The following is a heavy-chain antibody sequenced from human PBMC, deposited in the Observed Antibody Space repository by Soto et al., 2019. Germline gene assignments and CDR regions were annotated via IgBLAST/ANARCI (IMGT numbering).Heavy chain of an antibody. CDR1: GYTFTSYD. J-gene: IGHJ2*01. V-gene: IGHV1-8*01. Sequence: QVQLVQSGAEVKKPGASVKVSCKASGYTFTSYDINWVRQATGQGLEWMAWMNPNSGNTGYAQKCQGGVTMSRNTSISTAYMELSSLRSDDTAVYYWSRLYGDIGWWYFDLWGRGTLVTVSS. D-gene: IGHD4-17*01. CDR3: SRLYGDIGWWYFDL. CDR2: MNPNSGNT.